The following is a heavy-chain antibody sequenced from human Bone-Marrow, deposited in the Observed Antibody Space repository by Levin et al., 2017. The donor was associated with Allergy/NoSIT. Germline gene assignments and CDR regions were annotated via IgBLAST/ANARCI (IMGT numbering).Heavy chain of an antibody. CDR2: IKQDGSEK. D-gene: IGHD2-15*01. Sequence: GESLKISCAASGFTFSSYWMSWVRQAPGKGLEWVANIKQDGSEKYYVDSVKGRFTISRDNAKNSLYLQMNSLRAEDTAVYYCARDQYCSGGSCFIHTLWSDYWGQGTLVTVSS. V-gene: IGHV3-7*04. CDR1: GFTFSSYW. CDR3: ARDQYCSGGSCFIHTLWSDY. J-gene: IGHJ4*02.